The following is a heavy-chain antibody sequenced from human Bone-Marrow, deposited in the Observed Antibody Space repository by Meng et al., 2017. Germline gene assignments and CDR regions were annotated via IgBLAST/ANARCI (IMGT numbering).Heavy chain of an antibody. Sequence: ASVQVSCKASGYTFTGYYMHWVRHAPGQGLEWMGRINPNSGGTNYAQKFQGRVTMTRDTSISTAYMELSRLRSDDTAVYYCARDQVVPAAMQDDAFDIWGQGTIVTVSS. J-gene: IGHJ3*02. CDR2: INPNSGGT. CDR1: GYTFTGYY. D-gene: IGHD2-2*01. V-gene: IGHV1-2*06. CDR3: ARDQVVPAAMQDDAFDI.